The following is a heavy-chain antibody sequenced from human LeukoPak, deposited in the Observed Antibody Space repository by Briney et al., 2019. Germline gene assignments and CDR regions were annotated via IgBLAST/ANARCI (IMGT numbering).Heavy chain of an antibody. CDR2: IYSDNT. CDR1: GFTVSSNS. D-gene: IGHD1-20*01. V-gene: IGHV3-53*01. J-gene: IGHJ6*03. CDR3: ARLTGTTWNYYYYYMDV. Sequence: GGSLRLSCTVSGFTVSSNSMSWVRQAPGKGLEWVSFIYSDNTHYSDSVKGRFTISRDNSKNTLYLQMNSLRAEDTAVYYCARLTGTTWNYYYYYMDVWGKGTTVTISS.